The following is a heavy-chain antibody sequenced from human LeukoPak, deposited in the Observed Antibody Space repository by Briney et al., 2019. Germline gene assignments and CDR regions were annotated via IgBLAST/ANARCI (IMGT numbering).Heavy chain of an antibody. D-gene: IGHD4-17*01. CDR3: ARCGAAVTTHFTH. Sequence: ASVKVSCKASGYSFSIYGITWARQAPGQGLEYLGWISASDGTTNYAQKVQDRVTMTTDTSTSTAYLELRSLRSEDTAVYYCARCGAAVTTHFTHWSQGTLVTVPS. CDR1: GYSFSIYG. V-gene: IGHV1-18*01. CDR2: ISASDGTT. J-gene: IGHJ4*02.